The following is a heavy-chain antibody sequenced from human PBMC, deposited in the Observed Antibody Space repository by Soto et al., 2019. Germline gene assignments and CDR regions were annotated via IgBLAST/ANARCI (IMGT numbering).Heavy chain of an antibody. D-gene: IGHD4-4*01. CDR1: GGTFSSYT. Sequence: SVKVSCKASGGTFSSYTMSWVRQAPGQGLEWMGGIIPIFGTTTYAHKFQGRVTITADESTSTVYMELSSLRGEDTAVCYCARGALTTLAYYYGMDVWGQGTTVTVSS. V-gene: IGHV1-69*13. CDR2: IIPIFGTT. J-gene: IGHJ6*02. CDR3: ARGALTTLAYYYGMDV.